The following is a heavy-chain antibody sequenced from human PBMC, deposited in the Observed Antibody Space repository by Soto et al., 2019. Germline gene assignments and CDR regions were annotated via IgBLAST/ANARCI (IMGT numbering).Heavy chain of an antibody. V-gene: IGHV3-23*01. CDR1: GFNFDNYA. D-gene: IGHD1-26*01. J-gene: IGHJ4*02. Sequence: EVQLLESGGGLVQPGGSLRLSCVASGFNFDNYAMSWVRQAPGKGLQWVSYIIGVGGTTYHADSVKGRFTISRDNSKNPLYLQMNNLRAEDAAVYYCAKDEGLVGATTDYWGQGTLVTVCS. CDR3: AKDEGLVGATTDY. CDR2: IIGVGGTT.